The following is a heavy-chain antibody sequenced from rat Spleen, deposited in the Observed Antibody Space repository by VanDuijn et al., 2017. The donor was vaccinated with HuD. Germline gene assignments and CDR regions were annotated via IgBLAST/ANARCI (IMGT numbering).Heavy chain of an antibody. CDR3: ARDGVKFNSGYGY. V-gene: IGHV5-34*01. J-gene: IGHJ3*01. CDR2: ITSSSYI. D-gene: IGHD4-3*01. CDR1: GFTFSNFG. Sequence: EVQLVESGGGLVQPGRSMKLSCAASGFTFSNFGMNWIRQAPGKGLEWVASITSSSYIYYADIVKGRFTISRENAKNTLYLQMTSLRSEDTALYYCARDGVKFNSGYGYWGQGALVTVSS.